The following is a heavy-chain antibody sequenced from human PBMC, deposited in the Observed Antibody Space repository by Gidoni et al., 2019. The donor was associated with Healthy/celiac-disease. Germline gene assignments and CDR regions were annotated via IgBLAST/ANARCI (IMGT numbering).Heavy chain of an antibody. D-gene: IGHD2-2*01. CDR3: ARVRYLGPAADYFDY. CDR2: IYPGDSDT. V-gene: IGHV5-51*01. Sequence: VQLVQSGAEVKKPGESLRISCKGSGYSFTSYWFGWVRQMPGKGLEWMGIIYPGDSDTRDSPSFQGQVTISADKSISTAYLQWSSLKASDTAMYYCARVRYLGPAADYFDYWGQGTLVTVSS. J-gene: IGHJ4*02. CDR1: GYSFTSYW.